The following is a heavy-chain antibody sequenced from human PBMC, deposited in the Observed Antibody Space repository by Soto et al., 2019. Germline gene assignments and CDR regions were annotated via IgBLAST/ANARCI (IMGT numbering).Heavy chain of an antibody. D-gene: IGHD6-13*01. CDR1: GYSFTSYW. CDR2: IDPSDSYT. CDR3: AISPERFIADTHYYYFGMDV. Sequence: PGESLKISCKGSGYSFTSYWISWVRQMPGKGLEWMGRIDPSDSYTNYSPSFQGHVTISADKSISTAYLQWSSLKASDTAMYYFAISPERFIADTHYYYFGMDVWGQGTTVTVSS. J-gene: IGHJ6*02. V-gene: IGHV5-10-1*01.